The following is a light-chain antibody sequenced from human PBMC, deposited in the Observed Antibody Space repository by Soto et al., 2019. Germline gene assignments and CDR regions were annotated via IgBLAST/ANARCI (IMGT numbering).Light chain of an antibody. Sequence: EIVLTQSPGTLSMSPGERATLSCRASQSVSSKLAWYQQKPGQAPRLLVYGASTGATGIPARFSGSGSETEFTLSISSLQSEEFAVYYCQQYNNWPGTFGQGTKVDIK. V-gene: IGKV3-15*01. CDR1: QSVSSK. CDR2: GAS. CDR3: QQYNNWPGT. J-gene: IGKJ1*01.